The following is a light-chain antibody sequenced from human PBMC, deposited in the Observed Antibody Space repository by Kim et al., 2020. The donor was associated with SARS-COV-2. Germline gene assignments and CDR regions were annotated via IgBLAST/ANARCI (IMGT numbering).Light chain of an antibody. CDR2: GAF. J-gene: IGKJ2*03. CDR1: QNIGTY. CDR3: QQSSRVPYS. V-gene: IGKV1-39*01. Sequence: DIQVTQSPSSLSATLGATVTLTCRTSQNIGTYLNWYQQKPGKAPILLIYGAFRLQSGAPARFSGSGSTTDFFLTISNLQSEDFATYFCQQSSRVPYSLGQGTKLEI.